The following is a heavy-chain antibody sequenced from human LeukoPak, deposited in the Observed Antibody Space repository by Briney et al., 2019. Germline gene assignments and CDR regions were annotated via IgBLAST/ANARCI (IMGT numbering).Heavy chain of an antibody. CDR2: INPNSGGT. D-gene: IGHD6-13*01. V-gene: IGHV1-2*06. CDR1: GYTFTGYY. J-gene: IGHJ4*02. CDR3: ARDRAFSSSWYGFDY. Sequence: ASVEVSCKASGYTFTGYYMHWVRQAPGQGLEWMGRINPNSGGTNYAQKFQGRVTMTRDTSISTAYMELSRLRSDDTAVYYCARDRAFSSSWYGFDYWGQGTLVTVSS.